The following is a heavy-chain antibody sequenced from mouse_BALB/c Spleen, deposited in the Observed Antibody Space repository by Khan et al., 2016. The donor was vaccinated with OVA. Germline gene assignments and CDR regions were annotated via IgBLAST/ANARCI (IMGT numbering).Heavy chain of an antibody. CDR2: IWSDGST. CDR3: ARQPYYHYYIMDY. CDR1: GFSLTDYG. J-gene: IGHJ4*01. Sequence: VQLQESGPGLVAPSQSLSITCTISGFSLTDYGVHWLRQPPGKGLEWLVVIWSDGSTTYNSTLKSRLIISKDNSKSQVFLKMNSLQTDDTAMYYCARQPYYHYYIMDYWGQGTSVIVSS. V-gene: IGHV2-6-1*01. D-gene: IGHD2-10*01.